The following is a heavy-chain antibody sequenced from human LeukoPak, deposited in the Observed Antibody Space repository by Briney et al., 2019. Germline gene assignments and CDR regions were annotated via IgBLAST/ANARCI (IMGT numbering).Heavy chain of an antibody. D-gene: IGHD3-22*01. J-gene: IGHJ3*02. CDR3: ARAKAPGYYDSSGIDAFDI. V-gene: IGHV4-30-2*01. CDR1: GGSISSGCYT. CDR2: ISHSAST. Sequence: PSETLSLTCAVSGGSISSGCYTWSWIRQPPGKGLEWTGYISHSASTYYNPSLQSRVTISVDRSKNQFSLKLSSVTAADTAVYYCARAKAPGYYDSSGIDAFDIWGQGTMVTVSS.